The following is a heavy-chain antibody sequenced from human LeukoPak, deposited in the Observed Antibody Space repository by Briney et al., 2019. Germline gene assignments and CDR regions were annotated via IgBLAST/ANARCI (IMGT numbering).Heavy chain of an antibody. D-gene: IGHD1-14*01. V-gene: IGHV3-20*04. CDR3: ARDNPRSYYDYMDV. CDR2: INWNGGST. CDR1: GFTFDYHG. J-gene: IGHJ6*03. Sequence: GGSLRLSCEASGFTFDYHGMSWVRQAPGKGLEWVSGINWNGGSTGYADSVKGRFTISRDNAKNSLYLQMNSLRAEDTAVYYCARDNPRSYYDYMDVWGKGTTVTVSS.